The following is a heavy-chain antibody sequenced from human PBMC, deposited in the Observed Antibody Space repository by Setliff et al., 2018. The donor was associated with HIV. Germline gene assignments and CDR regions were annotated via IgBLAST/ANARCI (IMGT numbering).Heavy chain of an antibody. Sequence: GSLRLSCAASTFSVSEYAMSWVRQAPGKGLEWVSAVSNTGRRTFYADSVKGRFTISKDNFENVVYLQMNSLRVDDTAVYYCVKDAYSTGKPGISWGQGTRVTVSS. D-gene: IGHD2-8*02. CDR3: VKDAYSTGKPGIS. J-gene: IGHJ4*02. V-gene: IGHV3-23*05. CDR2: VSNTGRRT. CDR1: TFSVSEYA.